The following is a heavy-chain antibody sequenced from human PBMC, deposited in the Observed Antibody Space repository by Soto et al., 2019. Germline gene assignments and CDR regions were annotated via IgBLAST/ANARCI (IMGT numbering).Heavy chain of an antibody. J-gene: IGHJ4*02. Sequence: EVQVLESGGGLVQPGGSLRVTCAASGFRFSSYALSWVRLAPGRGLEWVSGITSSGAYTYFADSVKGRFSISRDNSKNTLFLRMDSLQVEDTAIYFCARWATTGGFDFWGQGTLVTVSS. CDR1: GFRFSSYA. V-gene: IGHV3-23*01. D-gene: IGHD1-1*01. CDR3: ARWATTGGFDF. CDR2: ITSSGAYT.